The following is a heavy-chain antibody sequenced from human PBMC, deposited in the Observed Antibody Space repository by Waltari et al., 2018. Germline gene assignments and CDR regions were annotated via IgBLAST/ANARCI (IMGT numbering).Heavy chain of an antibody. CDR3: AREGGFTSWYALQY. CDR2: MSSSTTVN. J-gene: IGHJ1*01. D-gene: IGHD6-13*01. CDR1: GFVFSDCS. Sequence: EVQLVESGGGMKQPGESLRLSCAASGFVFSDCSMNWVRQAPGKGLEWIAYMSSSTTVNYYADSVKGRFTVSRDNAKNLLFLQTDSLRAEDTAVYYCAREGGFTSWYALQYWGQGSLVTVSS. V-gene: IGHV3-48*01.